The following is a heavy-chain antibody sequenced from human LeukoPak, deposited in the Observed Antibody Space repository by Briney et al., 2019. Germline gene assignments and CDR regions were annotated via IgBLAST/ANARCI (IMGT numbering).Heavy chain of an antibody. CDR3: AREYYDFWSGQRVYYYMDV. J-gene: IGHJ6*03. V-gene: IGHV1-69*04. CDR1: GGTFSSYA. CDR2: IIPILGIA. Sequence: SVKVSCKASGGTFSSYAISWVRQAPGQGLEWMGRIIPILGIANYAQKFQGRVTITADKSTSTAYMELSSLRSEDTAVYYCAREYYDFWSGQRVYYYMDVWGKGTTVTVSS. D-gene: IGHD3-3*01.